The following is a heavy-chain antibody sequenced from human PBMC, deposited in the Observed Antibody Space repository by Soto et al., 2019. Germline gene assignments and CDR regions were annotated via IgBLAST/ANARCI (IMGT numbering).Heavy chain of an antibody. CDR2: ISGSGST. Sequence: EVQLLESGGGLVQPGGSLRLSCADSGFTFSNYAMNWVRQAPGKGLEWVSAISGSGSTYYADSVKGRFTISRDNSKNTLYLQMNSLRAEETAVYYCAKALLRLDYFDYWGPGTLVTVSS. J-gene: IGHJ4*02. D-gene: IGHD5-12*01. V-gene: IGHV3-23*01. CDR1: GFTFSNYA. CDR3: AKALLRLDYFDY.